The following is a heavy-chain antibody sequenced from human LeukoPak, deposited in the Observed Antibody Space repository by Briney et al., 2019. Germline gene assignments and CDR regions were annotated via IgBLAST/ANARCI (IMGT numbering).Heavy chain of an antibody. CDR2: IYHNGTH. J-gene: IGHJ6*02. CDR3: ATAPILRGEGGEHYKYGMDV. D-gene: IGHD2-2*02. CDR1: VGSISIGNW. Sequence: SGTLSLTCAISVGSISIGNWWTWVRQSPGKGLEWIGEIYHNGTHNYNPSLKSRVTISADTFKNHFSLKLTSVTAADTAVYYCATAPILRGEGGEHYKYGMDVWGQGTTVIVSS. V-gene: IGHV4-4*02.